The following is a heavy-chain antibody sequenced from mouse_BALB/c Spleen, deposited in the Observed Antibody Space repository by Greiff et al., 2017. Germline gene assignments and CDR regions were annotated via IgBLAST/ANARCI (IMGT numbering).Heavy chain of an antibody. D-gene: IGHD2-1*01. V-gene: IGHV7-1*02. J-gene: IGHJ1*01. CDR3: ARANYGNYVGWYFDV. CDR1: GFTFSDFY. CDR2: SRNKANDYTT. Sequence: DVKLVESGGGLVQPGGSLRLSCATSGFTFSDFYMEWVRQPPGKRLEWIAASRNKANDYTTEYSASVKGRFIVSRDTSQSILYLQMNALRAEDTAIYYCARANYGNYVGWYFDVWGAGTTVTVSS.